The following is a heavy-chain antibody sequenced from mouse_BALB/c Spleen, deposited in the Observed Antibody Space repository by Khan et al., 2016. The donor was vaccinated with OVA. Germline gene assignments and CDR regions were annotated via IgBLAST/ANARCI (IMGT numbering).Heavy chain of an antibody. CDR2: ISYSGFT. Sequence: EVQLQESGPGLVKPSQSLSLTCTVTGYSITSGYAWNWIRQFPGNKLEWMGYISYSGFTSYTPSFKSRISFTRDTSKNQFFLQLNTVTTEDTATXYCGRGNYYGYDFDYWGQGTTLTVSS. J-gene: IGHJ2*01. D-gene: IGHD1-2*01. V-gene: IGHV3-2*02. CDR3: GRGNYYGYDFDY. CDR1: GYSITSGYA.